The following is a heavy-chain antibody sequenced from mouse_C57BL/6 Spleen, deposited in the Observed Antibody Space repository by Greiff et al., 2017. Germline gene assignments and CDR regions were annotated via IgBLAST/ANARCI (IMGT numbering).Heavy chain of an antibody. CDR2: ISSGSSTI. Sequence: EVKLVESGGGLVKPGGSLKLSCAASGFTFSDYGMHWVRQAPEKGLEWVAYISSGSSTIYYADTVKSRFTISRDNAKNTLFLQMTSLRSEDTAMYYCAIPYYGSSLDYWGQGTTLTVSS. CDR1: GFTFSDYG. V-gene: IGHV5-17*01. J-gene: IGHJ2*01. CDR3: AIPYYGSSLDY. D-gene: IGHD1-1*01.